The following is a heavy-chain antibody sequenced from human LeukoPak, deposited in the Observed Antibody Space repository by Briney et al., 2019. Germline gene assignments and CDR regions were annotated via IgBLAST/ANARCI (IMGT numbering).Heavy chain of an antibody. CDR1: GGSISNYY. CDR2: KYARGSS. V-gene: IGHV4-4*07. J-gene: IGHJ3*02. Sequence: SETLSLTCTVSGGSISNYYWSWIRQPAGKGLEWIGRKYARGSSNYSPSVQSRVTMSVDTSKNQFSLKLRSVTAADTAVYYCARGRYCSADICTGGDSFDIWGQGTMVSVSP. CDR3: ARGRYCSADICTGGDSFDI. D-gene: IGHD2-15*01.